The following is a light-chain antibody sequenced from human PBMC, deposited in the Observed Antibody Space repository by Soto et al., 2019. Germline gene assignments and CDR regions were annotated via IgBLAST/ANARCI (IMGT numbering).Light chain of an antibody. CDR3: QQRSSWPIT. J-gene: IGKJ5*01. V-gene: IGKV3-11*01. CDR1: HSVGSN. Sequence: EIVFKQSPCTLSLSPGERASLSCSASHSVGSNLAWYLQRPGQAPRLLIFDASKRAAGVPARFSGSGSGTDFTLTISILEPEDFAVYYCQQRSSWPITFGQGTRLEIK. CDR2: DAS.